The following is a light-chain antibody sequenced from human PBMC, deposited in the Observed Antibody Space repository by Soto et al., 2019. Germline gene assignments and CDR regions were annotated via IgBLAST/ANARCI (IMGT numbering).Light chain of an antibody. V-gene: IGLV2-11*01. Sequence: QSVLTQPRSVSGSPGQSVTISCTGTSSDVGVYNYVSWYQQHPGKAPKLMIYGVTKRPSGVPDRFSGSKSANTASLTISGLQAEDEADYYCCSYAGSYTFVFGTGTKGTVL. CDR1: SSDVGVYNY. CDR3: CSYAGSYTFV. CDR2: GVT. J-gene: IGLJ1*01.